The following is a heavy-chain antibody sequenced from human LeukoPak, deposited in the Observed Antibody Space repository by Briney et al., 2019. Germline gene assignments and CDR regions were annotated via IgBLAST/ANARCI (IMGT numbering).Heavy chain of an antibody. CDR3: ARALFVVVEWFDP. CDR1: GYTFTSYY. D-gene: IGHD2-2*01. J-gene: IGHJ5*02. CDR2: INPSGGST. V-gene: IGHV1-46*01. Sequence: ASVKVSCKASGYTFTSYYMHWVRQAPGQGLEWMRIINPSGGSTSYAQKFQGRVTMTRDTSTSTVYMELSSLRSEDTAVYYCARALFVVVEWFDPWGQGTLVTVSS.